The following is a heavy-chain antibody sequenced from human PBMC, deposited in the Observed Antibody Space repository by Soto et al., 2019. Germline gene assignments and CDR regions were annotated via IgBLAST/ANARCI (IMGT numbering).Heavy chain of an antibody. CDR1: GFTLSSYA. CDR2: ISGSGGST. CDR3: AKVGLGSSRWYPWYFDL. V-gene: IGHV3-23*01. Sequence: EVQLLESGGGLVQPGGSLRLSCAASGFTLSSYAISWVRQAPGKGLEWVSAISGSGGSTYYADSVKGRFTISRDNSKNTLYLQMNSLRAEDTAVYYCAKVGLGSSRWYPWYFDLWGRGTLVTVSS. J-gene: IGHJ2*01. D-gene: IGHD6-19*01.